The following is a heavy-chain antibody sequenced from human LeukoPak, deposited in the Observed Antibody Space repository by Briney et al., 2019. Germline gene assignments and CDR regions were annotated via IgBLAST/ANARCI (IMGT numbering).Heavy chain of an antibody. J-gene: IGHJ3*02. Sequence: SETLSLICTVSGGSISSYYWSWIRQPAGKGLEWIGRIYTSGSTNYNPSLKSRVTMSVDTSKNQFSLKLSSVTAADTAVYYCARDRLARGSYWNAFDIWGQGTMVTVSS. CDR1: GGSISSYY. D-gene: IGHD1-26*01. CDR3: ARDRLARGSYWNAFDI. V-gene: IGHV4-4*07. CDR2: IYTSGST.